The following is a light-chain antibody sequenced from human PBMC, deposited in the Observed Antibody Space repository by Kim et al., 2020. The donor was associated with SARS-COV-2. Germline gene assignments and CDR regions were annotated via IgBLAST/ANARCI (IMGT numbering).Light chain of an antibody. V-gene: IGKV1-9*01. J-gene: IGKJ4*02. Sequence: DIQLTQSPSTLSASVGDRVTITCRASEGISSYLAWYQQKPGQAPNLLIYGTSTLESGVPTRFSASGSGTDFTLTISSLQPDDLATYYCQQHKTSPLTFGEGTKVDIK. CDR2: GTS. CDR3: QQHKTSPLT. CDR1: EGISSY.